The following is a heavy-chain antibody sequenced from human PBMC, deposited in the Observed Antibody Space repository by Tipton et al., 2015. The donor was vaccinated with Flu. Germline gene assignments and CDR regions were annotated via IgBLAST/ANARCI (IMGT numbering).Heavy chain of an antibody. CDR1: GGSLSGYL. V-gene: IGHV4-34*01. D-gene: IGHD6-19*01. CDR2: INDSGAT. J-gene: IGHJ6*02. CDR3: ARSFRVAVIGGMDV. Sequence: TLSLTCGVSGGSLSGYLWTWIRLSPGKGLEWIGEINDSGATYYNPSLKSRVTISVQTSMAQFSLNLRSLTAADAGIYYCARSFRVAVIGGMDVWGQGTTVAVSS.